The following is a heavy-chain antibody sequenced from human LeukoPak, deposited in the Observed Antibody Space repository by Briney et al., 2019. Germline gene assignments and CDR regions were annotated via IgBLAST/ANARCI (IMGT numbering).Heavy chain of an antibody. V-gene: IGHV3-53*01. Sequence: GGSLRLSCAASGFTVSSNYMSWVRQAPGKGLEWVSVIYSGGSTYYADSVKGRFTISRDNSKSTLYLQMNSLRAEDTAVYYCARTTTYYYYGMDVWGQGTTVTVSS. J-gene: IGHJ6*02. CDR2: IYSGGST. D-gene: IGHD1-1*01. CDR1: GFTVSSNY. CDR3: ARTTTYYYYGMDV.